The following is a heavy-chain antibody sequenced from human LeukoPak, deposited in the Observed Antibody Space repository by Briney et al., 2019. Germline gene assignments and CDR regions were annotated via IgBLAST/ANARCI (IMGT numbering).Heavy chain of an antibody. CDR3: ARDMVEDAFDI. CDR1: GGSFSGYY. Sequence: SETLSLTCAVYGGSFSGYYWSWIRQPPGKGLEWIGYIYYSGSTNYNPSLKSRVTISVDTSKNQFSLKLSSVTAADTAVYYCARDMVEDAFDIWGQGTMVTVSS. D-gene: IGHD2-8*01. V-gene: IGHV4-59*01. CDR2: IYYSGST. J-gene: IGHJ3*02.